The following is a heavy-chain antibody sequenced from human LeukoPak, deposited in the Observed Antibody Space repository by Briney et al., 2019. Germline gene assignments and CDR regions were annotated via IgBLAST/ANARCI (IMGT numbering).Heavy chain of an antibody. J-gene: IGHJ4*02. CDR2: IRYDGSNK. Sequence: GGSLRLSCAASGFTFLSYGMHWVRQAPGKGLEWVAFIRYDGSNKYYADSVRGRFTISRDNSKNTLYLQMNSLRAEDTAVYYCARGSVLFGELLYYFDYWGQGTLVTVSS. V-gene: IGHV3-30*02. CDR3: ARGSVLFGELLYYFDY. CDR1: GFTFLSYG. D-gene: IGHD3-10*02.